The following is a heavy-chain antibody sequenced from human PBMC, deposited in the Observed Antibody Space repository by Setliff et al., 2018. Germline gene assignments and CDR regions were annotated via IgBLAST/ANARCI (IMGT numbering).Heavy chain of an antibody. V-gene: IGHV4-30-4*08. CDR2: IYHSGSA. J-gene: IGHJ3*01. Sequence: SETLSLTCTVSGDSISSGDYFWSWIRQPPGKGLEWIAYIYHSGSAYYNPSLKSRVTMSVDTSKNQFSLHLTSVTAADTAVYYCAREVGTSTSSDAFGVWGQGMMVTVS. CDR1: GDSISSGDYF. CDR3: AREVGTSTSSDAFGV. D-gene: IGHD1-26*01.